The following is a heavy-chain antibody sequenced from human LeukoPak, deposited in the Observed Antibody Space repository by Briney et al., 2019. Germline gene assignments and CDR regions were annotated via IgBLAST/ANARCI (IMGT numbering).Heavy chain of an antibody. V-gene: IGHV7-4-1*02. CDR3: ARDPRDLGYCSGGSCYSAFDI. CDR1: GYTFTSYA. CDR2: INTNTGNP. J-gene: IGHJ3*02. Sequence: GASVKVSCKASGYTFTSYAMNWVRQAPGQGLEWMGWINTNTGNPTYAQGFTGRFVFSLDTSVSTAYLQISSLKAEDTAVYYCARDPRDLGYCSGGSCYSAFDIWGQGTMVTVSS. D-gene: IGHD2-15*01.